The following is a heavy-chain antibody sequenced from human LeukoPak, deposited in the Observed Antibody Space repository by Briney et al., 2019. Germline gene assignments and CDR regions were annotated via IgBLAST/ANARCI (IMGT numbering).Heavy chain of an antibody. V-gene: IGHV4-38-2*01. CDR3: ARQFCSSTSCSYNWFDP. D-gene: IGHD2-2*01. J-gene: IGHJ5*02. CDR2: IYPSGST. CDR1: GYSISSGYY. Sequence: SETLSLTCAVSGYSISSGYYWGWIRQPPGKGLEWIGSIYPSGSTYYNPSLKSRVTISVDTSKNQFSLKLSSVTAADTAVYYCARQFCSSTSCSYNWFDPWGQGTLVTVSS.